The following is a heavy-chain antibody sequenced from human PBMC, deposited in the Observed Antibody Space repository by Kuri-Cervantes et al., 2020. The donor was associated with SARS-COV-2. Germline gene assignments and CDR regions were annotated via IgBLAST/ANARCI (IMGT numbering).Heavy chain of an antibody. Sequence: GGSLRLSCAASGFTFSSYAMHWVRQASGKGLEWVGRIRSKTNSHATSYAASVKGRFTISRDDSKNTAYLQMNSLKTEDTAVYYCARGNSGYYQDAEYFQHWGQGTLVTVSS. V-gene: IGHV3-73*01. CDR2: IRSKTNSHAT. CDR3: ARGNSGYYQDAEYFQH. CDR1: GFTFSSYA. D-gene: IGHD3-22*01. J-gene: IGHJ1*01.